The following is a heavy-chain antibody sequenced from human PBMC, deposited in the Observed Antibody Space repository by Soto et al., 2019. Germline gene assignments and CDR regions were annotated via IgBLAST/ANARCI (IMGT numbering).Heavy chain of an antibody. CDR2: IKKNSDGGTT. CDR1: GFTFTDAW. D-gene: IGHD2-8*01. J-gene: IGHJ4*02. CDR3: VTVHLWSYYFDY. Sequence: EVRLVESGGGLVKPGGSLRLSCAASGFTFTDAWMSWVRQAPGKGLEWVGRIKKNSDGGTTDYASPVKGRFTISRDDSKNTMFLQMHSLKAEDTAVYYCVTVHLWSYYFDYWGQGVLVTVSA. V-gene: IGHV3-15*01.